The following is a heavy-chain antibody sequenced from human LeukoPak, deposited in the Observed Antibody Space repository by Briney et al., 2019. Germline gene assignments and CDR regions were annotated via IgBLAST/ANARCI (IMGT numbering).Heavy chain of an antibody. CDR2: ISYDGSNK. J-gene: IGHJ6*02. CDR1: GFTFSSYA. Sequence: GGSLRLSCAASGFTFSSYATHWVRQAPGKGLEWVAVISYDGSNKYYADSVKGRFTISRDNSKNTLYLQMNSLRAEDTAVYYCARYYYYYGMDVWGQGTTVTVSS. V-gene: IGHV3-30-3*01. CDR3: ARYYYYYGMDV.